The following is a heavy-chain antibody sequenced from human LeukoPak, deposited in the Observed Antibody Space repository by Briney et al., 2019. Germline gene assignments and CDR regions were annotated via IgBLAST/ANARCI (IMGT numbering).Heavy chain of an antibody. Sequence: PSETLSLTCSVSGDSISSGINYWSWIRQPPGKGLEWIGEINHSGSTNYNPSLKSRVTISVDTSKNQFSLKLSSVTAADTAVYYCARALAPRLGYYGYYYYYMDVWGKGTTVTVSS. CDR2: INHSGST. CDR3: ARALAPRLGYYGYYYYYMDV. V-gene: IGHV4-39*07. D-gene: IGHD3-10*01. J-gene: IGHJ6*03. CDR1: GDSISSGINY.